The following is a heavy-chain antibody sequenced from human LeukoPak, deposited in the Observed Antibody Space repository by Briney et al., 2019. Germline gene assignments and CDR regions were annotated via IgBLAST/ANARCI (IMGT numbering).Heavy chain of an antibody. CDR2: IYSGGNT. D-gene: IGHD2-8*01. CDR3: SRDSPLYHAFDI. J-gene: IGHJ3*02. Sequence: GGSLRLSCAASGFTVSTNYMSWVRQAPGKGLEWVSVIYSGGNTYYADSVKGRFTISRDNSKNTLYLQMNSLRAEDTAIYYCSRDSPLYHAFDIWGQGSMVTVSS. V-gene: IGHV3-66*01. CDR1: GFTVSTNY.